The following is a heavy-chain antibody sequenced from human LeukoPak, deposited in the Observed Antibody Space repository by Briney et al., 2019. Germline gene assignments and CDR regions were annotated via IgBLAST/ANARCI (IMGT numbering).Heavy chain of an antibody. Sequence: GRSLRLSCAASGFIVSSNYMSWVRQAPGKGLEWVSGIYSGGSTYYADSVKGRFTISRDNSKNTLYLQMNSLRAEDTAVYYCARDTTAIDLLHAFDIWGQGTMVTVSS. CDR3: ARDTTAIDLLHAFDI. CDR2: IYSGGST. J-gene: IGHJ3*02. V-gene: IGHV3-66*01. CDR1: GFIVSSNY. D-gene: IGHD1-14*01.